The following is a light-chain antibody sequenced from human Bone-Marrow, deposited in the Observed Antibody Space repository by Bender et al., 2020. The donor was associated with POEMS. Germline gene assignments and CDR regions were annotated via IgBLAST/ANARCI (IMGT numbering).Light chain of an antibody. Sequence: SYEVTQPPSVSVSPGQTASITCSGDDSGDKYFSWYQQKPGQSPVLVIYQDTKRPSGIPERFSGSNSGNTATLTISGTQAMDEADYYCQAWDTYSVIFGGGTKLTVL. CDR1: DSGDKY. J-gene: IGLJ2*01. CDR3: QAWDTYSVI. V-gene: IGLV3-1*01. CDR2: QDT.